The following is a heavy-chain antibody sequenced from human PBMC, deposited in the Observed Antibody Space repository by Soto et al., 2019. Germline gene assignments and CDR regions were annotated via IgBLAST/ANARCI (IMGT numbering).Heavy chain of an antibody. Sequence: QVQLQQSGPRLVKPSETLSLTCTVSSGPDRSHNWGWIRQPPGRGLEWIGYVYYTVDTAYNPSLRGRVTISADTPTNDISLTLNSVTAADTAVYYCVRQGIDYLHGLVDVWGQGTTVSVSS. J-gene: IGHJ6*02. D-gene: IGHD4-17*01. CDR2: VYYTVDT. CDR1: SGPDRSHN. V-gene: IGHV4-59*08. CDR3: VRQGIDYLHGLVDV.